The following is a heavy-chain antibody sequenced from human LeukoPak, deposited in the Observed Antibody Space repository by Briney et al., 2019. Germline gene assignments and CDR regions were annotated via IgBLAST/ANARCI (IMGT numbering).Heavy chain of an antibody. CDR3: ARAIVVPAANETWFDP. CDR2: INSDGSST. D-gene: IGHD2-2*01. V-gene: IGHV3-74*01. CDR1: GFTFSSYW. J-gene: IGHJ5*02. Sequence: PGGSLRLSCAASGFTFSSYWMHWVRQAPGKGLVWVSRINSDGSSTSYADSVKGRFTISRDNAKNTLYLQMNSLRAEDTAVYYCARAIVVPAANETWFDPWGQGTLVTVSS.